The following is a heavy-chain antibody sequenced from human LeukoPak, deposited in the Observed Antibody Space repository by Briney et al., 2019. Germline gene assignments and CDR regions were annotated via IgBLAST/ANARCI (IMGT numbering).Heavy chain of an antibody. J-gene: IGHJ4*02. CDR1: GFTYTSYA. V-gene: IGHV3-23*01. CDR3: AKFWFGELSELDY. CDR2: ISGSGNRT. Sequence: GGSLRLSCAASGFTYTSYAMSWVRQAPGKGLEWISAISGSGNRTYYADSVKGRFTISRDNSRNTLYLQMDSLRAEDTAIYYRAKFWFGELSELDYWGQGALVTVSS. D-gene: IGHD3-10*01.